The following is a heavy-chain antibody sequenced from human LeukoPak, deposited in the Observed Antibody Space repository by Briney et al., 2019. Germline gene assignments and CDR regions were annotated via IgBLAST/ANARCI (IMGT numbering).Heavy chain of an antibody. V-gene: IGHV4-61*01. Sequence: SETLSLTCTVSGGSVSSGRYYWSWIRQPPGEGLECIGYISYRGTTNYNPSLKSRVTISVDTSSNQFSLNLSSVTAADTAVYYCAIARIGDYVWGSYRPQGFGYWGQGTLVTVSS. CDR1: GGSVSSGRYY. J-gene: IGHJ4*02. D-gene: IGHD3-16*02. CDR3: AIARIGDYVWGSYRPQGFGY. CDR2: ISYRGTT.